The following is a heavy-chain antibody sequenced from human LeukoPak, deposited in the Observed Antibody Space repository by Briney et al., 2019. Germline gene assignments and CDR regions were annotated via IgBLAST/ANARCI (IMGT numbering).Heavy chain of an antibody. V-gene: IGHV3-23*01. D-gene: IGHD3-22*01. Sequence: PGGSLRLSCAASGFTFSSYAMSWVRQAPGKGLEWVSAISGSGGSTYYADSVKGRLTISRDNSKNTLYLQMNSLRAEDTAVYYCAKDPDYYDSSEGDAFDIWGQGTMVTVSS. CDR3: AKDPDYYDSSEGDAFDI. CDR1: GFTFSSYA. J-gene: IGHJ3*02. CDR2: ISGSGGST.